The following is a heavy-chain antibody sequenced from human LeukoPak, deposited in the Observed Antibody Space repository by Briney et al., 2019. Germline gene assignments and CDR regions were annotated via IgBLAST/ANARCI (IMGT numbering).Heavy chain of an antibody. Sequence: GASVKVSCKASGYTFTSYYMHWVRQAPGQGLEWMGIINPSGGSTSYAQKFQGRVTMTRATSTSTVYMELSSLRSADTAVYYCARVTGSDYGSGSYYDYWGQGTLVTVSS. J-gene: IGHJ4*02. CDR1: GYTFTSYY. V-gene: IGHV1-46*01. CDR3: ARVTGSDYGSGSYYDY. D-gene: IGHD3-10*01. CDR2: INPSGGST.